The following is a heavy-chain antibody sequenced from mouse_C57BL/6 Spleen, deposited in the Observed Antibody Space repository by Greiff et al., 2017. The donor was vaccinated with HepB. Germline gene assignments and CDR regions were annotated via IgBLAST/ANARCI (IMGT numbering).Heavy chain of an antibody. D-gene: IGHD1-1*01. J-gene: IGHJ1*03. CDR2: IYPGDGDT. V-gene: IGHV1-82*01. CDR3: ARDYGTTVVAEDWYFDV. Sequence: VKLQESGPELVKPGASVKISCKASGYAFSSSWMNWVKQRPGKGLEWIGRIYPGDGDTNYNGKFKGKATLTADKSSSTAYMQLSSLTSEDSAVYFCARDYGTTVVAEDWYFDVWGTGTTVTVSS. CDR1: GYAFSSSW.